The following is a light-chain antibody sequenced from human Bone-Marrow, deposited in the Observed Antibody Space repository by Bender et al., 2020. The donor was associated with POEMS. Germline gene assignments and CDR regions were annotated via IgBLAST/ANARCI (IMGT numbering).Light chain of an antibody. CDR1: DSNFGGNN. V-gene: IGLV1-44*01. J-gene: IGLJ2*01. Sequence: QSVLTQPPSASGTPGQSVIISCSGTDSNFGGNNVNWYQHLPGSAPRLVVYSNYQRPSGVPDRLSGSSSGPSASLVITGLQPEDEANYYCLSYDISLSASVFGGGTKLTVL. CDR3: LSYDISLSASV. CDR2: SNY.